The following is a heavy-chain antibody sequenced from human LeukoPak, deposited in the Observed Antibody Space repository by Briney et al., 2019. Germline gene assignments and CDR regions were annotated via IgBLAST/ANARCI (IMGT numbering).Heavy chain of an antibody. CDR3: AGATSSSWTFDY. J-gene: IGHJ4*02. D-gene: IGHD6-13*01. CDR1: GGSFGGYY. CDR2: INHSGST. V-gene: IGHV4-34*01. Sequence: SETLSLTCAVYGGSFGGYYWSWIRQPPGKGLEWIGEINHSGSTNYNPSLKSRVTISVDTSKNQFSLKLSSVTAADTAVYYCAGATSSSWTFDYWGQGTLVTVSS.